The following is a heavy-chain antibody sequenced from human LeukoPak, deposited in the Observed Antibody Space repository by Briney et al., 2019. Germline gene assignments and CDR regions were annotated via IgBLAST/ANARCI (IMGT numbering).Heavy chain of an antibody. V-gene: IGHV3-30*02. CDR2: IRYDGSNK. Sequence: PGGSLRLSCAASGFTFSTYGMHWVRQAPGKGLEWVAFIRYDGSNKYYAESVEGRFTISRDNSKSTLYLQMNSLRAEDTAVYYCARYHCSSPSCYSEVSFDYWGQGTLVTVSS. CDR3: ARYHCSSPSCYSEVSFDY. D-gene: IGHD2-2*01. J-gene: IGHJ4*02. CDR1: GFTFSTYG.